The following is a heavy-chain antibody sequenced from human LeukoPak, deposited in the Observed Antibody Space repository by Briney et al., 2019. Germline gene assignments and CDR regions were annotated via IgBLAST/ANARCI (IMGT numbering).Heavy chain of an antibody. CDR3: ARSKLPAALIDAFHF. CDR2: INPSGGST. V-gene: IGHV1-46*01. CDR1: GYTFTSYY. Sequence: ASVKVSCKASGYTFTSYYMHWVRQAPGQGLEWMGIINPSGGSTSYAQKFQGRLTISTDDSTTTAYMELSSLTSGDTAVYYCARSKLPAALIDAFHFWGQGTLVTVSS. D-gene: IGHD2-2*01. J-gene: IGHJ3*01.